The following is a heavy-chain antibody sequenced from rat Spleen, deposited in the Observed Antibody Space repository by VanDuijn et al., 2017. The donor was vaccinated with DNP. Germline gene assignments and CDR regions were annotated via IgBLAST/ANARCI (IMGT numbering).Heavy chain of an antibody. CDR3: AREDLFNYAFAY. CDR2: IWGNGNT. Sequence: QVQLKESGPGLVQPSQTLSLTCTVSGFSLSSYGVIWVRQPPGKGLEWMGVIWGNGNTNYNSALKSRLSISKDTSKNQVLLKMNSLQTEDTAAYYCAREDLFNYAFAYWGQGTLVTVSS. J-gene: IGHJ3*01. CDR1: GFSLSSYG. V-gene: IGHV2-13*01. D-gene: IGHD1-11*01.